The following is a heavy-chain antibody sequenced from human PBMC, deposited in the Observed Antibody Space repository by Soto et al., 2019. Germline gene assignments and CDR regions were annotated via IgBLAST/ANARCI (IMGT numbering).Heavy chain of an antibody. D-gene: IGHD6-13*01. J-gene: IGHJ4*02. CDR1: GFTFSSYG. V-gene: IGHV3-30*03. Sequence: QVQLVESGGGVVQPGRSLRLSCAASGFTFSSYGMHWVGQAPGKGLEWVALISYDGSNKYYPDSVKGRFTISRDNSKNTLYLQMNSLRTEYTAVYYCAAGLYFFDYCGQGTLVTVSS. CDR2: ISYDGSNK. CDR3: AAGLYFFDY.